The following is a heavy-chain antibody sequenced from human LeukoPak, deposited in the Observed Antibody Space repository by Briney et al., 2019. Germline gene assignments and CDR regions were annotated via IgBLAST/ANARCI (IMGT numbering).Heavy chain of an antibody. V-gene: IGHV4-38-2*02. CDR2: IYHSGST. CDR1: GYSISSGYY. D-gene: IGHD6-19*01. J-gene: IGHJ4*02. CDR3: ARDSVAGSGWYRATGALDY. Sequence: PSETLSLTCTVSGYSISSGYYWGWIRQPPGKGLEWIGSIYHSGSTYYNPSLKSRVTISVDTSKNQFSLKLSSVTAADTAVYYCARDSVAGSGWYRATGALDYWGQGTLVTVSS.